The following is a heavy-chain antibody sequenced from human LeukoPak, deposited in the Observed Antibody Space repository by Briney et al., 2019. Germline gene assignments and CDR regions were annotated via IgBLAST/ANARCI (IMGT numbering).Heavy chain of an antibody. CDR1: GGSISSSSYY. J-gene: IGHJ3*02. D-gene: IGHD3-16*01. V-gene: IGHV4-39*01. CDR2: IYYSGST. CDR3: ATCPNYDYVWGTPYAFDI. Sequence: SETLSLTCTVSGGSISSSSYYWGWIRQPPGKGLEWIGSIYYSGSTYYNPSLKSRVTISVDTSKNQFSLKLSSGTAADTVVYYCATCPNYDYVWGTPYAFDIWGQGTMVTVSS.